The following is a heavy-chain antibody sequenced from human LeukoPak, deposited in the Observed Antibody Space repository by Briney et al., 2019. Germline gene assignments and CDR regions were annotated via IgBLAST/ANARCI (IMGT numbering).Heavy chain of an antibody. Sequence: QAGGSLRLSCAGSGFTFSNYAMAWVRQAPGKGLEWVSSICDGDGATYYADSVKGRFTISRDNSKNTLYLQMNSLRAEDTAVYYCAKDPDIVLMVYAPFDYWGQGTLVTVSS. J-gene: IGHJ4*02. V-gene: IGHV3-23*01. CDR2: ICDGDGAT. CDR3: AKDPDIVLMVYAPFDY. CDR1: GFTFSNYA. D-gene: IGHD2-8*01.